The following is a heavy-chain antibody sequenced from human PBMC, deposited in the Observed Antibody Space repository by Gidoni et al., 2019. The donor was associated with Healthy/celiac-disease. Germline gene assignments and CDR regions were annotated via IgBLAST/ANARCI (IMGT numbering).Heavy chain of an antibody. D-gene: IGHD3-9*01. Sequence: EVQLVESGGGLVQPGGSLRLSCAASGFTFSDYYRDLVRQAPGKGLEWVGRTRNKANSYTTEYAASAKGRFTISRDDSKNSLYLQMNSLKTEDTAVYYCARERLAPDYYYYGMDVWGQGTTVTVSS. V-gene: IGHV3-72*01. CDR2: TRNKANSYTT. J-gene: IGHJ6*02. CDR1: GFTFSDYY. CDR3: ARERLAPDYYYYGMDV.